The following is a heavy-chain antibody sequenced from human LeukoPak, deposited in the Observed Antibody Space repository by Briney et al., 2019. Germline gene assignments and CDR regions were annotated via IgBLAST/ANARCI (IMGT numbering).Heavy chain of an antibody. CDR1: GYIFTDYY. Sequence: ASVKVSCRASGYIFTDYYMHWVRQAPGQRLEWMGWINAGNGNTKYSQEFQGRDTITRDTSASTAYMELSSLRSEDMAVYYCAREGYYYDSSGYYFFDYWGQGTLVTVSS. V-gene: IGHV1-3*03. CDR3: AREGYYYDSSGYYFFDY. CDR2: INAGNGNT. J-gene: IGHJ4*02. D-gene: IGHD3-22*01.